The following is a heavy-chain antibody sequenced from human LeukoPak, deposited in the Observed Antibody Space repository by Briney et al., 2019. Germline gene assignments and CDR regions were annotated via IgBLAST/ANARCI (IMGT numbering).Heavy chain of an antibody. CDR2: IYPGDSDT. J-gene: IGHJ4*02. CDR1: GYSFTSYW. D-gene: IGHD2-2*01. Sequence: GESLKISCKGSGYSFTSYWIGWVRQMPGKGLEWMGIIYPGDSDTRHSPSFQGQVTISADKSISTAYLQWSSLKASDTAMYYCARRYCSSTSCRANFDYWGQGTLVTVSS. CDR3: ARRYCSSTSCRANFDY. V-gene: IGHV5-51*01.